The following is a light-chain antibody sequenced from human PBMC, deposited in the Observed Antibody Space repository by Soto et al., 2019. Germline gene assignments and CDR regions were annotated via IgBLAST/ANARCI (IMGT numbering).Light chain of an antibody. Sequence: QSVLTQPASVSGSPGQSITISCTGTSSDVGGYDYVSWYQQQPGGAPKLMIYEVNNRPSGVSNRFSGSKSGNTASLTISGLQGEDEADYYCSSYTSSSTGVFGTGTKVTVL. CDR1: SSDVGGYDY. CDR2: EVN. V-gene: IGLV2-14*01. J-gene: IGLJ1*01. CDR3: SSYTSSSTGV.